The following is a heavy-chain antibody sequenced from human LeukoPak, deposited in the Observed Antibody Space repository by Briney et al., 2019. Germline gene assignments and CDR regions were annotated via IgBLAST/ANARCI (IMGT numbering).Heavy chain of an antibody. CDR2: IKSKTDGGTT. D-gene: IGHD6-6*01. CDR1: GFTFNNYA. Sequence: AGGSLRLSCAASGFTFNNYAMNWVCQAPGKGLEWVGRIKSKTDGGTTDYAAPVKGRFTISRDDSKNTLYLQMNSLKTEDTAVYYCTTNPNKYSRDYWGQGTLVTVSS. V-gene: IGHV3-15*01. CDR3: TTNPNKYSRDY. J-gene: IGHJ4*02.